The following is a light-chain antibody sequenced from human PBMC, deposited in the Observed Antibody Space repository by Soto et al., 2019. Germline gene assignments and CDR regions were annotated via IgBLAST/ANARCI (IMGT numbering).Light chain of an antibody. Sequence: DIVLRQSRATLSLSPEERATRSCRASQSVGSYLAWYQQKPGQAPRLLIYDASNRATGIPARFSGSGSGTDFTLTISSLEPEDFAVYYCQQRSNWPPITFGQGIRLAI. CDR3: QQRSNWPPIT. CDR2: DAS. V-gene: IGKV3-11*01. CDR1: QSVGSY. J-gene: IGKJ5*01.